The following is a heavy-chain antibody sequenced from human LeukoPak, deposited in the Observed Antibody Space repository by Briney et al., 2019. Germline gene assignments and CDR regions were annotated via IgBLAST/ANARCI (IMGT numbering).Heavy chain of an antibody. D-gene: IGHD3-10*01. CDR3: ARGEMVERGYGSEGDYYFDY. CDR1: GYTFTGYY. CDR2: SNPNSGGT. Sequence: ASVKVSCKASGYTFTGYYMHWVRQAPGQGLEWMGWSNPNSGGTNYAQKFQGRVTMTRDTSISTAYMELSRLRSDDTAVYYCARGEMVERGYGSEGDYYFDYWGQGTLVTVSS. J-gene: IGHJ4*02. V-gene: IGHV1-2*02.